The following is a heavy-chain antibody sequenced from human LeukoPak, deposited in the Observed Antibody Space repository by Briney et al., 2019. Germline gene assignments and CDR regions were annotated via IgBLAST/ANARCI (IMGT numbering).Heavy chain of an antibody. CDR1: GFTFSSYW. J-gene: IGHJ4*02. V-gene: IGHV3-7*01. CDR3: ARSYCSSTSCYRHFDY. D-gene: IGHD2-2*01. CDR2: IKQDGSEK. Sequence: PGGSLRLSCAASGFTFSSYWMSWVRQAPGKGLGWVAHIKQDGSEKYYVDSVKGRFTISRDNAKNSLYLQMNSLRAEDTAVYYCARSYCSSTSCYRHFDYWGQGTLVTVSS.